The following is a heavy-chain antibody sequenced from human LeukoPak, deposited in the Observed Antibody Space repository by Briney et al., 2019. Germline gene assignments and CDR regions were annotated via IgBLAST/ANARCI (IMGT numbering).Heavy chain of an antibody. J-gene: IGHJ3*02. D-gene: IGHD6-6*01. CDR2: ISAYNGNT. V-gene: IGHV1-18*01. CDR1: GYTFTSYG. Sequence: ASVKVSCKASGYTFTSYGISWVRQAPGQVLEWMGWISAYNGNTNYAQKLQGRVTMTTDTSTSTAYMELRSLRSDDTAVYYCARDGGIMYSSSVNAFDIWGQGTMVTVSS. CDR3: ARDGGIMYSSSVNAFDI.